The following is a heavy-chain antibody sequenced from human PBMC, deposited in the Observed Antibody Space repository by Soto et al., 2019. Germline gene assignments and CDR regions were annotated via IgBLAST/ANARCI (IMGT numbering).Heavy chain of an antibody. V-gene: IGHV1-69*06. CDR2: IIPISDTA. Sequence: SVNVSCKASGGSFSSYAISWVRQAPGQGLEWMGGIIPISDTAHYAQNFQGRVTMTADKSSNTAYMELSSLKYEDTALYYCATILGGSLEYWGQGTQVTVSS. D-gene: IGHD3-3*01. J-gene: IGHJ4*02. CDR1: GGSFSSYA. CDR3: ATILGGSLEY.